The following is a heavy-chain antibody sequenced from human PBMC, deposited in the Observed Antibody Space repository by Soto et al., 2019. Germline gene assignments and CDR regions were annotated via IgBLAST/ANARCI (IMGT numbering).Heavy chain of an antibody. CDR1: GFTFSSYT. CDR2: ISGSTSYI. Sequence: EVQLVESGGGLVKSGGSLRLSCAASGFTFSSYTMNWVRQAPGKGLEWGSSISGSTSYIYYADSVKGRFTISRDNAKNSVYLQMNSLRAEDTAVYYCARMNGAYSNYFDYWGQGTLVTASS. CDR3: ARMNGAYSNYFDY. J-gene: IGHJ4*02. D-gene: IGHD4-4*01. V-gene: IGHV3-21*01.